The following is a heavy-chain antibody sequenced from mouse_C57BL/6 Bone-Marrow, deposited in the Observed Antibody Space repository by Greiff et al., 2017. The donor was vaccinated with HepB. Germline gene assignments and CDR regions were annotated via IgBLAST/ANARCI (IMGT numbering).Heavy chain of an antibody. CDR3: ARGHYYYGSSYWGAMDY. D-gene: IGHD1-1*01. CDR1: GYTFTDYY. J-gene: IGHJ4*01. V-gene: IGHV1-76*01. CDR2: IYPGSGNT. Sequence: VQLKESGAELVRPGASVKLSCKASGYTFTDYYINWVKQRPGQGLEWIARIYPGSGNTYYNEKFKGKATLTAEKSSSTAYMQLSSLTSEASAVYFCARGHYYYGSSYWGAMDYWGQGTSVTVSS.